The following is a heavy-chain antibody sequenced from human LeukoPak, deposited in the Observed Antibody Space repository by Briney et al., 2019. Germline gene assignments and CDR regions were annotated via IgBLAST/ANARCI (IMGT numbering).Heavy chain of an antibody. J-gene: IGHJ4*02. Sequence: SQTLSLTCTVSGGSISSGDYYWSWIRQPPGKGLEWIGYIYHSGSTYYNPSLKSRVTISVGTSKNQFSLKLTSVTAADTAVYYCARSRGYSYGTTFLDYWGQGTLVTVSS. CDR2: IYHSGST. CDR1: GGSISSGDYY. D-gene: IGHD5-18*01. V-gene: IGHV4-30-2*01. CDR3: ARSRGYSYGTTFLDY.